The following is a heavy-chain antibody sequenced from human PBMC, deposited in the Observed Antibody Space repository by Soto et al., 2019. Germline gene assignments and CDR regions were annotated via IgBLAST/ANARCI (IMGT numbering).Heavy chain of an antibody. Sequence: GGSLRLSCVASGFTFSSYAMSWVRQAPGKGLEWVSVIHIGGTTYYADSVKGRFTVSRDNSKNTLYLQMNSLRAEDTAVYYCAKDPFYDILTASHWGQGTLVTVSS. J-gene: IGHJ4*02. CDR1: GFTFSSYA. V-gene: IGHV3-23*01. CDR3: AKDPFYDILTASH. D-gene: IGHD3-9*01. CDR2: IHIGGTT.